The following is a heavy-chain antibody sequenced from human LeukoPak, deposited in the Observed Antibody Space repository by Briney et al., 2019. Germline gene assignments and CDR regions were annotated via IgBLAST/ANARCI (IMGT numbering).Heavy chain of an antibody. CDR3: ARAYYDILTGYYPFDY. CDR2: IYYSGST. Sequence: SETLSLTCTVSGGSISSYYWSWIRQPPGKGLEWIGYIYYSGSTNYNPSLKSRVTISVDKSKNQFSLKLSSVTAADTAVYYCARAYYDILTGYYPFDYWGQGTLVTVSS. J-gene: IGHJ4*02. D-gene: IGHD3-9*01. V-gene: IGHV4-59*12. CDR1: GGSISSYY.